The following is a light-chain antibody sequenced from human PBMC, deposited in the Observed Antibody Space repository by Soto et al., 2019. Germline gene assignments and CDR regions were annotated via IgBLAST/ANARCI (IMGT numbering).Light chain of an antibody. V-gene: IGLV2-14*01. Sequence: QSALTQPASVSGSPGQSITISCTGTSSDVGGYNYVSWYQQHPGKAPKLMLYEVSNRPSGVSNRFSGSKSGNTASLTISGLQAEDEADYYCSSYTSSSTGVFGTGTKLTV. J-gene: IGLJ1*01. CDR1: SSDVGGYNY. CDR2: EVS. CDR3: SSYTSSSTGV.